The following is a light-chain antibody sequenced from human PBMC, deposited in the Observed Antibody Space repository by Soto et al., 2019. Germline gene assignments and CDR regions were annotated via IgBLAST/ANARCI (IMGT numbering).Light chain of an antibody. Sequence: QSALTQPASVSGSPGQSITISCTGTSSDVGGYNYVSWYPQHPGKAPKLMIYEVSNRPSGVSYRFSGSKSGNTASLTISGLQAEDEADYYCSSHTSSNTRVFGTGTKVTVL. CDR2: EVS. J-gene: IGLJ1*01. V-gene: IGLV2-14*01. CDR1: SSDVGGYNY. CDR3: SSHTSSNTRV.